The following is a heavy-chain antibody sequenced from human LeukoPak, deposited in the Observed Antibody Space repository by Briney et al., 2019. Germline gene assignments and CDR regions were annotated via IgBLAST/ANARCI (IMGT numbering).Heavy chain of an antibody. D-gene: IGHD3-10*01. V-gene: IGHV3-53*01. CDR1: GFTVSSDL. J-gene: IGHJ4*02. Sequence: GGSLRLSCVVSGFTVSSDLMNWVRQAPGKGLEWVSAMNSGGDTYYADSVRGRFIISRDKSRNTLYLQMNSLRVDDTAVYYCARGGSMVRGALWGQGTLVTVSS. CDR3: ARGGSMVRGAL. CDR2: MNSGGDT.